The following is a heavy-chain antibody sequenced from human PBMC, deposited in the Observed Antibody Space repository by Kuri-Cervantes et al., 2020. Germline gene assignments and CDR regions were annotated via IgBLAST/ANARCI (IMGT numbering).Heavy chain of an antibody. D-gene: IGHD3-22*01. V-gene: IGHV1-18*01. CDR3: GTHLDSSGYQIDY. J-gene: IGHJ4*02. CDR1: GYTFTSHG. CDR2: ISTYNGNT. Sequence: ASVKVSCKASGYTFTSHGISWVRQAPGQGHEWVGWISTYNGNTNYAQKLQGRVTMTTDTSTSTAYMELRSLRSDDTAVYYCGTHLDSSGYQIDYWGQGTLVTVSS.